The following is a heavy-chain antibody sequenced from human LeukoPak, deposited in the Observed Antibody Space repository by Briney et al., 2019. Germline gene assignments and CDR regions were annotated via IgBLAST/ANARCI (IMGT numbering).Heavy chain of an antibody. CDR1: GFTFSNYA. Sequence: GGSLRLSCAASGFTFSNYAMHWVRQAPGKGLEWVAVIWCDGSNKYYADSVKGRFTISRDNFKNTLYLEMNSLRAEDTAVYYCARGGTWWGQGTPVTVSS. D-gene: IGHD2-15*01. CDR3: ARGGTW. CDR2: IWCDGSNK. V-gene: IGHV3-33*01. J-gene: IGHJ4*02.